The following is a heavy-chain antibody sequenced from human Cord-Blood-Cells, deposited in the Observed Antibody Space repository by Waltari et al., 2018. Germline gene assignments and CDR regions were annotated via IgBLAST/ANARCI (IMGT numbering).Heavy chain of an antibody. CDR2: IYYSGST. CDR1: GGSISSRSYY. CDR3: ARHLRPNWGARFDY. D-gene: IGHD7-27*01. Sequence: QLQLQESGPGLVKPSETLSPTCTVPGGSISSRSYYWGWISQPPGKGLEWIGSIYYSGSTYYNPSLKSRVAISVDTSKNQFSLKLSSVTAADTAVYYCARHLRPNWGARFDYWGQGTLVTVSS. V-gene: IGHV4-39*07. J-gene: IGHJ4*02.